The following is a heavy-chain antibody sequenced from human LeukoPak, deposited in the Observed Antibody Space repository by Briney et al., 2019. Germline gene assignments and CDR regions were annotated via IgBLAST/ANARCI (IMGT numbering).Heavy chain of an antibody. CDR1: GFTFSSYS. D-gene: IGHD1-26*01. CDR3: ARVGATLDY. Sequence: GGSLRLSCAASGFTFSSYSMNWVRQAPGKGLEWVSSISSSSTYVYYADSVKGRFTISRDNAKNSLYLQMNSLRAEDTAVYYCARVGATLDYWGQGTLVTVSS. V-gene: IGHV3-21*04. J-gene: IGHJ4*02. CDR2: ISSSSTYV.